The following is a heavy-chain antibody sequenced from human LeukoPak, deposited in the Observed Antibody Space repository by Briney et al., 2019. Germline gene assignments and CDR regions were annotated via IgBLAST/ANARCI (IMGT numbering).Heavy chain of an antibody. J-gene: IGHJ6*03. Sequence: SETLSLTCAVSGGSISSNNWWSWVRPPPGKGLEWIGEIYASGSTNYKPSLKSRVTISVDKSKNQFSLKLSSVTAADTAVYYCARANDYGDPLPRYMDVWGKGTTVTVSS. V-gene: IGHV4-4*02. D-gene: IGHD4-17*01. CDR1: GGSISSNNW. CDR2: IYASGST. CDR3: ARANDYGDPLPRYMDV.